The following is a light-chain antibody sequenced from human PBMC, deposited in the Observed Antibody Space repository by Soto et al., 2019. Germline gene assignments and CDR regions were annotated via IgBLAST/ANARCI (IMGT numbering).Light chain of an antibody. CDR1: QSVSSY. Sequence: EIVLTQSPATLSLSPGESATLSCRASQSVSSYLAWYQQKPGQAPRLLIYDASNRVTGIPARFSGSGSGTDFTLTISSLEPEDFAVYYCQQRSNWPPLTFGGGTKVEIK. CDR3: QQRSNWPPLT. CDR2: DAS. V-gene: IGKV3-11*01. J-gene: IGKJ4*01.